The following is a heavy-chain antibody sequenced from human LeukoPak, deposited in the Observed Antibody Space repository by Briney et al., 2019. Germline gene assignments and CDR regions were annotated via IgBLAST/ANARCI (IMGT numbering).Heavy chain of an antibody. V-gene: IGHV4-34*01. CDR2: INHSGST. CDR3: ARDSAVRWYGFGGSRNWFDP. Sequence: SETLSLTCAVYGGSFSGYYWSWIRQPPGKGLEWIGEINHSGSTNYNPSLKSRVTISVDTSKNQFSLKLSSVTAADTAVYYCARDSAVRWYGFGGSRNWFDPWGQGTLVTVS. J-gene: IGHJ5*02. CDR1: GGSFSGYY. D-gene: IGHD4-23*01.